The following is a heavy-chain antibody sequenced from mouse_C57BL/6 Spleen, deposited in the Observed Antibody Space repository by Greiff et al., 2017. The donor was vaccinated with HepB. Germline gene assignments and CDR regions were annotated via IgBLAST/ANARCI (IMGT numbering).Heavy chain of an antibody. CDR1: GFTFSSYA. CDR2: ISDGGSYT. Sequence: EVQLQESGGGLVKPGGSLKLSCAASGFTFSSYAMSWVRQTPEKRLEWVATISDGGSYTYYPDNVKGRFTISRDNAKNNLYLQMSHLKSEDTAMYYCARGAGKDYFDYWGQGTTLTVSS. V-gene: IGHV5-4*01. D-gene: IGHD3-3*01. J-gene: IGHJ2*01. CDR3: ARGAGKDYFDY.